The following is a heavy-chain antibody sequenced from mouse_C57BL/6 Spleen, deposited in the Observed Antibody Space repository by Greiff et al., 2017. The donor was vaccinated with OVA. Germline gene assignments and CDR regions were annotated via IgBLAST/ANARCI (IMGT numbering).Heavy chain of an antibody. CDR1: GYTFTSYW. Sequence: LQPGAELVMPGASVKLSCKASGYTFTSYWMHWVKQRPGQGLEWIGEIDPSDSYTNYNQKFKGKSTLTVDKSSSTAYMQLSSLTSEDSAVYYCARKDYYGSDYWYFDVWGTGTTVTVSS. D-gene: IGHD1-1*01. CDR3: ARKDYYGSDYWYFDV. J-gene: IGHJ1*03. CDR2: IDPSDSYT. V-gene: IGHV1-69*01.